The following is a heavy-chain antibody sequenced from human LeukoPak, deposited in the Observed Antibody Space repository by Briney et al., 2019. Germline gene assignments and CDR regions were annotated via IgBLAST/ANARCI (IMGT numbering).Heavy chain of an antibody. D-gene: IGHD2-2*01. CDR2: IYNSGST. CDR1: GGSISSYY. Sequence: PSETLSLTCTVSGGSISSYYWSWIRQPPGKGLEWIGYIYNSGSTNYNHSLKSRVTISVDTSKNQFSLKLSSVTAADTAVYYCAREWSCSSTSCSHDAFDIWGQGTMVTVSS. V-gene: IGHV4-59*01. CDR3: AREWSCSSTSCSHDAFDI. J-gene: IGHJ3*02.